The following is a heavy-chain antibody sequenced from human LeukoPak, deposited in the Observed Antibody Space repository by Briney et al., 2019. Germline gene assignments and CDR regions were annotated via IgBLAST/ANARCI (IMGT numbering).Heavy chain of an antibody. CDR2: FDPEDGET. CDR3: AADPGITGTTGPFDY. V-gene: IGHV1-24*01. J-gene: IGHJ4*02. D-gene: IGHD1-7*01. Sequence: ASVKVSCKVSGYTLTDLSMHWVRQAPGKGLEWMGGFDPEDGETIYAQKFQGRVTMTEDTSTDTAYMELSSLRSEDTAVYYCAADPGITGTTGPFDYWGQGTLVTVSS. CDR1: GYTLTDLS.